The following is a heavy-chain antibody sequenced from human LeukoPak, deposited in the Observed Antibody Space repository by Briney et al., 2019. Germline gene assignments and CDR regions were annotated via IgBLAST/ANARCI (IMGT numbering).Heavy chain of an antibody. Sequence: PGGSLRLSCAASGFTFSSYAMSWVRQAPGKGLEWVSAISDRGGSTYYADSVKGRSTISRDNSKNTLFLQMNSLRAEDTAVYYCAKDLDGDYVLLDYWGQGTLVTVSS. CDR2: ISDRGGST. V-gene: IGHV3-23*01. CDR1: GFTFSSYA. D-gene: IGHD4-17*01. CDR3: AKDLDGDYVLLDY. J-gene: IGHJ4*02.